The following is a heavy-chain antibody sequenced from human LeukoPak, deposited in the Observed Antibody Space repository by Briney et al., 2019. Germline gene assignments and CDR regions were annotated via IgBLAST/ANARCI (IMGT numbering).Heavy chain of an antibody. V-gene: IGHV3-30*18. CDR2: ISYGGSNK. CDR1: GFTFSSYG. D-gene: IGHD4-17*01. Sequence: PGGSLRLSCAASGFTFSSYGMHWVRQAPGKGLEWVAVISYGGSNKYYADSVKGRFTISRDNSKNTLYLQMNSLRAEDTAVYYCAKDLGLRLDYYYGMDVWGQGTTVTVSS. J-gene: IGHJ6*02. CDR3: AKDLGLRLDYYYGMDV.